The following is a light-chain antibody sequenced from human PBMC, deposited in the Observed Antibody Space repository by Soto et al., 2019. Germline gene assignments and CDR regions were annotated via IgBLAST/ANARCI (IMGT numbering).Light chain of an antibody. J-gene: IGLJ2*01. CDR1: SSDIGGYNY. V-gene: IGLV2-14*03. CDR3: SSYTTSSTLV. CDR2: DVS. Sequence: QSVLTQPASVSGSPGQSITISCTGTSSDIGGYNYVSWYQQHPDKAPKLIIYDVSDRPSGISNRFSASKSANTASLTISWLQAGDEADYYCSSYTTSSTLVFGGGTKVTVL.